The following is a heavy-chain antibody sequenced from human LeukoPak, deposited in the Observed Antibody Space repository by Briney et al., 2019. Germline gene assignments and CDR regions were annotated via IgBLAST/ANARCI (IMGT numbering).Heavy chain of an antibody. V-gene: IGHV3-33*06. D-gene: IGHD6-19*01. Sequence: GGSLRLSCAASGFSVSIYGMHWVRQAPGKGLEWVAVIWYDGTNKYYADSVKGRFTISRDNSKNTLYLQMNSLRAEDTAVYYCAKTASSGWVYFDYWGQGTLVTVSS. CDR3: AKTASSGWVYFDY. J-gene: IGHJ4*02. CDR2: IWYDGTNK. CDR1: GFSVSIYG.